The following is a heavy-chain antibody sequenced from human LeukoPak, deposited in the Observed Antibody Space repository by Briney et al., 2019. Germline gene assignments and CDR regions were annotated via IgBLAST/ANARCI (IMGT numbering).Heavy chain of an antibody. Sequence: TGGSLRLSCAASGFTFRSYGMNWVRQAPGKGLEWVSAISGSGASTYYADSVKGRFTISRDNSKNTLYLQMNSLRAEDTAVYYCAKGGSYFTYFDYWGQGTLVTVSS. J-gene: IGHJ4*02. CDR2: ISGSGAST. CDR1: GFTFRSYG. V-gene: IGHV3-23*01. CDR3: AKGGSYFTYFDY. D-gene: IGHD1-26*01.